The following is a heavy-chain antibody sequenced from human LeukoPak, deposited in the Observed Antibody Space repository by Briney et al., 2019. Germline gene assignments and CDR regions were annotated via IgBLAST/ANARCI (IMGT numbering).Heavy chain of an antibody. CDR2: IIGSGGNT. CDR1: GFTFSSYA. V-gene: IGHV3-23*01. Sequence: GGSLRLSCAASGFTFSSYAMSWVRQAPGKGLEWVSAIIGSGGNTYYADSVKGRFTISRDNSKNTLYLQMNSLRAEDTAVYYCAKAYYYGSGSYYPHPAFDYWGQGTLVTVSS. J-gene: IGHJ4*02. D-gene: IGHD3-10*01. CDR3: AKAYYYGSGSYYPHPAFDY.